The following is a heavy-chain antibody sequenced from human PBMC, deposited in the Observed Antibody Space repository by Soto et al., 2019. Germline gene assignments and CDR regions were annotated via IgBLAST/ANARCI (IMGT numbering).Heavy chain of an antibody. J-gene: IGHJ6*03. CDR1: GFSLSTSGVG. Sequence: QITLKESGPTLVKPTQTLTLTCTFSGFSLSTSGVGVGWIRQPPGKALEWLALIYWDDDKRYSPSLKSRLTITKDTPKNQVALTMTNMDPVDTATYYCALSRGVDYYYYYMDVWGKGTTVTVSS. CDR2: IYWDDDK. V-gene: IGHV2-5*02. CDR3: ALSRGVDYYYYYMDV.